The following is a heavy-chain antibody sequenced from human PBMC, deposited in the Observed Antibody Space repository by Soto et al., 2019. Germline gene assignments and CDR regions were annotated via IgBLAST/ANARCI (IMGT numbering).Heavy chain of an antibody. CDR1: GGSFSGYY. Sequence: SETLSLTCSVYGGSFSGYYWSWIRQPPGKGLEWIGEINHSGSTNYNPSLKSRVTISVDTSKNQFSLKLSSVTAADTAVYYCARVPEQLSLGMDVWGQGTTVTVSS. J-gene: IGHJ6*02. D-gene: IGHD6-13*01. CDR3: ARVPEQLSLGMDV. CDR2: INHSGST. V-gene: IGHV4-34*01.